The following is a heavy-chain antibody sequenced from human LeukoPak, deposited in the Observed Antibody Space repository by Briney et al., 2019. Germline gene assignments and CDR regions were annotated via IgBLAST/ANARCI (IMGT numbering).Heavy chain of an antibody. Sequence: SETLSLTCTVSGGSISSYYWSWIRQPPGKGLEWIGYIYTSGSTNYNPTLKSRVTISVDTSKNQFSLKLSSVTAADTAVYYCARGQMGAFDIWGQGTMVTVSS. CDR1: GGSISSYY. J-gene: IGHJ3*02. V-gene: IGHV4-4*09. CDR3: ARGQMGAFDI. D-gene: IGHD2-8*01. CDR2: IYTSGST.